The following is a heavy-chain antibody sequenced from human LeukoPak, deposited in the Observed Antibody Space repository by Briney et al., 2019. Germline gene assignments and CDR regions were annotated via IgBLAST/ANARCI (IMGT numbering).Heavy chain of an antibody. CDR1: GFTFSTNA. CDR2: IKGGGGDP. Sequence: PGGSLRLSRAGSGFTFSTNAMGWVRQAPGEGLEWVSSIKGGGGDPFYADSVRGRFTISRDKSKNTLYLQLNSLRAEDTAVYFCAQGGHDYNPFYCWGQGTLVTVSS. V-gene: IGHV3-23*01. J-gene: IGHJ4*02. CDR3: AQGGHDYNPFYC. D-gene: IGHD4-11*01.